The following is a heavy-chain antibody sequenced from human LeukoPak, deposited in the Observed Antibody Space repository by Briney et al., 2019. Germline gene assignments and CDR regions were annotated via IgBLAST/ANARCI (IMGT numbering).Heavy chain of an antibody. CDR3: ARGRDFRSGYSFDY. D-gene: IGHD3-3*01. CDR1: GGSISSYY. CDR2: IYYSGST. J-gene: IGHJ4*02. V-gene: IGHV4-59*01. Sequence: SETLSLTCTVSGGSISSYYWSWIRQPPGKGLERIGYIYYSGSTNYNPSLKSRVTISVDTSKNQFSLKLSSVTAADTAVYYCARGRDFRSGYSFDYWGQGTLVTVSS.